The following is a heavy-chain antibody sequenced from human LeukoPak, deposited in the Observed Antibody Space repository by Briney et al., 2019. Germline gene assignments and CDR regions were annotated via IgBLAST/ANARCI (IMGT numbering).Heavy chain of an antibody. CDR2: ISGSGGST. J-gene: IGHJ1*01. D-gene: IGHD3-22*01. CDR3: AKDGPDYYDSSGTHGAEYFQH. Sequence: PGGSLRLSCAASGFTFSSYAMSWVRQAPGGGLEWVSAISGSGGSTYYADSVKGRFTISRDNSKNTLYLQMSSLRAEDTAVYYCAKDGPDYYDSSGTHGAEYFQHWGQGTLVTVSS. V-gene: IGHV3-23*01. CDR1: GFTFSSYA.